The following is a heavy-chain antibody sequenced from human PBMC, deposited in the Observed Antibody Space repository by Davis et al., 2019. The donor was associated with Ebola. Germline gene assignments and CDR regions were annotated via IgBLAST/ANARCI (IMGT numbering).Heavy chain of an antibody. J-gene: IGHJ5*02. CDR3: TRDGGSSVSYWFDP. Sequence: GESLKISCAASGFTFSCSAMHWVRQASGKGLEWVGRIRSKANSYATAYAASVKGRFTISRDDSKNTAYLQMNSLKTEDTAVYYCTRDGGSSVSYWFDPWGQGTLVTVSS. CDR2: IRSKANSYAT. V-gene: IGHV3-73*01. CDR1: GFTFSCSA. D-gene: IGHD6-13*01.